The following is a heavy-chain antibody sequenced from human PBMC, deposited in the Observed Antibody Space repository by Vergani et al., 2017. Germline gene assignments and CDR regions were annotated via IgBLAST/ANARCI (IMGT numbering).Heavy chain of an antibody. CDR2: INPGDGAT. D-gene: IGHD3-16*01. CDR3: ARSGGVGTLGHLAL. J-gene: IGHJ4*02. CDR1: GFTFTDYY. Sequence: EAQLTQSGTEVKKPGATVKISCKVSGFTFTDYYLHWVRVGPGKGLTWMGVINPGDGATIYAAHFQGRVTIAADTSRDTGYMELRTLNPDDTAIYFCARSGGVGTLGHLALWGQGTLVTVSS. V-gene: IGHV1-69-2*01.